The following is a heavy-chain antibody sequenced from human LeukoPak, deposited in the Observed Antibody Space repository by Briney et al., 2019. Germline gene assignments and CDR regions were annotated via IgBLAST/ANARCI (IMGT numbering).Heavy chain of an antibody. V-gene: IGHV5-51*01. J-gene: IGHJ4*02. D-gene: IGHD3-9*01. CDR1: GYSFTSYW. Sequence: GESLKISCKGSGYSFTSYWIGWVCQMPGKGLEWMGIIYPGDSDTRYSPSFQGQVTISADKSISTAYLQWSSLKASDTAMYYCARRDDYDILTGYYSFGYWGQGTLVTVSS. CDR2: IYPGDSDT. CDR3: ARRDDYDILTGYYSFGY.